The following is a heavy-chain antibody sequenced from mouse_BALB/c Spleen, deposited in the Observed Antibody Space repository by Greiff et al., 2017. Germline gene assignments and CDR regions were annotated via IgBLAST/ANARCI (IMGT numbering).Heavy chain of an antibody. Sequence: QVQLQQSGAELVRPGASVKLSCKASGYTFTSYWINWVKQRPGQGLEWIGNIYPSDSYTNYNQKFKDKATLTVDKSSSTAYMQLSSPTSEDSAVYYCTRLGGYYDAMDDWGQGTSVTVSS. CDR2: IYPSDSYT. V-gene: IGHV1-69*02. CDR1: GYTFTSYW. J-gene: IGHJ4*01. CDR3: TRLGGYYDAMDD. D-gene: IGHD2-2*01.